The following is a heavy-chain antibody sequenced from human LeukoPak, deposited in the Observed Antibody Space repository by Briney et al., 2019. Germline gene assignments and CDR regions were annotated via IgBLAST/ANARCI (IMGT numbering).Heavy chain of an antibody. CDR3: ARRSSRGYYGSGSYYNGNPPSWFDP. J-gene: IGHJ5*02. CDR1: GGSISSSSYY. CDR2: IYYSGST. Sequence: PSQTLSLTCTVSGGSISSSSYYWGWLRQPPGKGLEGIGSIYYSGSTYYNPSLKSRVTISVDTSKNQFSLKLSSVTAADTAVYYCARRSSRGYYGSGSYYNGNPPSWFDPWGQGTLVTVSS. V-gene: IGHV4-39*01. D-gene: IGHD3-10*01.